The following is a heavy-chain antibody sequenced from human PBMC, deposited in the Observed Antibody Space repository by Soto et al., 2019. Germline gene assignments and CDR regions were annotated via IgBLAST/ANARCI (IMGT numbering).Heavy chain of an antibody. CDR1: GVSILSGDFY. V-gene: IGHV4-30-4*01. CDR3: ASLVVDVGYFDY. CDR2: ISYTGHA. D-gene: IGHD2-15*01. J-gene: IGHJ4*02. Sequence: LALRCAVSGVSILSGDFYWRWIRKPPGKGLEWLGYISYTGHAFYNPSLKGRLTISVDTSKNQFSLKLSAVTAADTAVYYCASLVVDVGYFDYWGQGTRVPVSS.